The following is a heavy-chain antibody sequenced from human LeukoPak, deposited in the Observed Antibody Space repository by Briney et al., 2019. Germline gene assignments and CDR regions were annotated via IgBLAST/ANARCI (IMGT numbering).Heavy chain of an antibody. J-gene: IGHJ4*02. V-gene: IGHV3-30-3*01. CDR3: AKDPHYYGSGSYYNLDY. Sequence: PGGSLRLSCAASGFTFSSYAMHWVRQAPGKGLEWVAVISYDGSNKYYADSVKGRFTISRDNSKNTLYLQMNSLRAEDTAVYYCAKDPHYYGSGSYYNLDYWGQGTLVTVSS. D-gene: IGHD3-10*01. CDR2: ISYDGSNK. CDR1: GFTFSSYA.